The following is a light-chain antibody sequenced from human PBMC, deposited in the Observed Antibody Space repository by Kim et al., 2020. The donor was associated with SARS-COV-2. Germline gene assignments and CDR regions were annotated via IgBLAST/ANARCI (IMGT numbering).Light chain of an antibody. J-gene: IGKJ1*01. CDR3: VQQSGHPRS. V-gene: IGKV1-17*01. CDR1: QAIRND. CDR2: GAS. Sequence: DIQMTQSPSSLSASVGDRVTITCRASQAIRNDLGWYQQKPGKAPKCLIYGASILQSGVPSRFSGSGSGTEFTLTITSLQPEDFATYFCVQQSGHPRSFGQGTKVDIK.